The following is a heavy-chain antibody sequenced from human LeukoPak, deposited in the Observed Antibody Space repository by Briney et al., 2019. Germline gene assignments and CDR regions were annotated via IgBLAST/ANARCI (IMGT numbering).Heavy chain of an antibody. CDR2: ISGSGDNT. Sequence: PGGSLRLSCAASGFTFSTYAMTWVRQAPGKGLEWVSTISGSGDNTYYADSVKGRFTISRDNSENTLYLQMNSLRAEDTALYYCAKDSKGYSSGWDLDYWGQGTLVTVSS. D-gene: IGHD6-19*01. J-gene: IGHJ4*02. CDR1: GFTFSTYA. CDR3: AKDSKGYSSGWDLDY. V-gene: IGHV3-23*01.